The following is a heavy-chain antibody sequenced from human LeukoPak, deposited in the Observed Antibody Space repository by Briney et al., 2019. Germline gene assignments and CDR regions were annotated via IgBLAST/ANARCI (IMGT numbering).Heavy chain of an antibody. CDR3: ANNPEEYSSRTNYYYYYMDV. V-gene: IGHV3-23*01. CDR1: GFTFSSYA. J-gene: IGHJ6*03. CDR2: ISGSGGST. D-gene: IGHD6-13*01. Sequence: GGSLRLSCAASGFTFSSYAMSWVRQAPGKGLEWVSAISGSGGSTYYADSVKGRFTISRDNSKNTLYLQMNSLRAEDTAVYYCANNPEEYSSRTNYYYYYMDVWGKGTTVTVSS.